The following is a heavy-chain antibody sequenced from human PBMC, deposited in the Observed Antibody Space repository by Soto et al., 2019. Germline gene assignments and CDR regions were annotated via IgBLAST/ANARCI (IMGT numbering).Heavy chain of an antibody. CDR3: ARDGDYVWGSYRWSDAFDI. CDR2: ISSSSSYI. J-gene: IGHJ3*02. V-gene: IGHV3-21*01. CDR1: GFTFSSYS. Sequence: GGSLRLSCAASGFTFSSYSMNRVRQAPGKGLEWVSSISSSSSYIYYADSVKGRFTISRDNAKNSLYLQMNSLRAEDTAVYYCARDGDYVWGSYRWSDAFDIWGQGTMVTVSS. D-gene: IGHD3-16*02.